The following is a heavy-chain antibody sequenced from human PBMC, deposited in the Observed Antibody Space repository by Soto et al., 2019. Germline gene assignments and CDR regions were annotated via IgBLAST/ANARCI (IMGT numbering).Heavy chain of an antibody. Sequence: QVQLQESGPGLVKPSGTLSLTCAVSGGSISSSNWWSWVRQPPGKGLEWIGEIYHSGSTNYNPSLKSRVTISVDKSKNQFSLKLSSVTAADTAVYYCARSYYDFWSGYYYYGMDVWGQGTTVTVSS. CDR3: ARSYYDFWSGYYYYGMDV. J-gene: IGHJ6*02. CDR1: GGSISSSNW. CDR2: IYHSGST. D-gene: IGHD3-3*01. V-gene: IGHV4-4*02.